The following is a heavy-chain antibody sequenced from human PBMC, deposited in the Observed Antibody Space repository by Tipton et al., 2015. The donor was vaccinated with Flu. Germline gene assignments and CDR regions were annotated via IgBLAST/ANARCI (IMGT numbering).Heavy chain of an antibody. CDR3: TRQVEAATRSSS. V-gene: IGHV4-39*07. D-gene: IGHD2-15*01. Sequence: TLSLTCTVSGGSVSSSDFYWGWVRQPPGKGPEWIGSIFHSGTTYYDLSLQSRDTISLDTSKNQFSLKMKSVTVADTAVYYCTRQVEAATRSSSWGQGTLVTVSS. CDR2: IFHSGTT. CDR1: GGSVSSSDFY. J-gene: IGHJ4*02.